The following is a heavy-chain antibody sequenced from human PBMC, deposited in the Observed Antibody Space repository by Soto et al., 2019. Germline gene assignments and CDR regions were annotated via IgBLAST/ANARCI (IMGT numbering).Heavy chain of an antibody. J-gene: IGHJ6*03. CDR3: AHEGGEEGRDYYYYMDV. CDR2: IYWDDDK. CDR1: GFSLSTSGVG. V-gene: IGHV2-5*02. Sequence: SGPTLVKPTQTLTLTCTFSGFSLSTSGVGVGWIRQPPGKALEWLALIYWDDDKRYSPSLKSRLTITKDTSKNQVVLTMTNMDPVDTATYYCAHEGGEEGRDYYYYMDVWGKGTTVTVSS. D-gene: IGHD1-26*01.